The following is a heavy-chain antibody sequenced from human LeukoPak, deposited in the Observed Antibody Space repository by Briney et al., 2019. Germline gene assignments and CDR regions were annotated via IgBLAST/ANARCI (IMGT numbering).Heavy chain of an antibody. V-gene: IGHV1-2*02. CDR3: ARGSGSLS. D-gene: IGHD1-26*01. CDR1: GYTFTSYD. CDR2: INPNNGAT. J-gene: IGHJ5*02. Sequence: ASVKVSCKASGYTFTSYDVNWVRQAPGQGLEWVGWINPNNGATNYAQSFQGRVTMTRDTSISTSYMELSGLRSDDTGVYYCARGSGSLSWGQGTLVTVSS.